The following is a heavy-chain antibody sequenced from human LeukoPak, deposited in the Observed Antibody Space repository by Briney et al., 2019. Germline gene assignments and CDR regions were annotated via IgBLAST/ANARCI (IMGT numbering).Heavy chain of an antibody. CDR1: GFTFNNYP. CDR3: ARDPNILGLRFSGWTGDY. CDR2: ISYEGSNK. V-gene: IGHV3-30-3*01. Sequence: GGSLRLSCAASGFTFNNYPMHWVRQAPGKGLEWVAVISYEGSNKHYADSVKGRFTISRDNSKNTLYLQMNSLRAEDTALYYCARDPNILGLRFSGWTGDYWGQGTLVTVSS. J-gene: IGHJ4*02. D-gene: IGHD3-3*01.